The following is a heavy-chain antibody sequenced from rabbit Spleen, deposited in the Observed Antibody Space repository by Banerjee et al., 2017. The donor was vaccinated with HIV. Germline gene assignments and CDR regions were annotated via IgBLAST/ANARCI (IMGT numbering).Heavy chain of an antibody. V-gene: IGHV1S40*01. D-gene: IGHD4-1*01. CDR3: ARGDNYYRFNL. CDR2: VYAGGGDYT. J-gene: IGHJ4*01. Sequence: QSLEESGGGLVKPGASLTLTCKASKFSFNSGYDMCWVRQAPGKGLEWIACVYAGGGDYTSYASWAKGRFSVTRSTSINTVTLQVNSLTVADSAAYLCARGDNYYRFNLWGQGTLVTVS. CDR1: KFSFNSGYD.